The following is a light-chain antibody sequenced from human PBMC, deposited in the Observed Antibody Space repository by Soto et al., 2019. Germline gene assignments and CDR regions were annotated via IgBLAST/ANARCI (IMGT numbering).Light chain of an antibody. CDR1: QGINNW. CDR3: QQTYSTPRT. Sequence: DIQVTLYPSSVSASVGDRVTITCRASQGINNWLAWYQQKPGKAPRLLIYTTSILQSGVPSRFRGSGSGTDFTLTISSLQPEDFVPYFCQQTYSTPRTFGQGTKLDIK. V-gene: IGKV1-12*01. J-gene: IGKJ1*01. CDR2: TTS.